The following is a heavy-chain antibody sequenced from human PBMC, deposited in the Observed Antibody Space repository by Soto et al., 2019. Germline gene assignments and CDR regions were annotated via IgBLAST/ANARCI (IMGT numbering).Heavy chain of an antibody. Sequence: SETLSLTCTVSGGSISSSSYYWGWIRQPPGKGLEWIGSIYYSGSTYYNPSLKSRVTISVDTSKNQFSLKLSSVTAADTAVYYCAKPSSYSSSWYYYYGMDVWGQGTTVTVSS. V-gene: IGHV4-39*01. CDR1: GGSISSSSYY. CDR3: AKPSSYSSSWYYYYGMDV. J-gene: IGHJ6*02. D-gene: IGHD6-13*01. CDR2: IYYSGST.